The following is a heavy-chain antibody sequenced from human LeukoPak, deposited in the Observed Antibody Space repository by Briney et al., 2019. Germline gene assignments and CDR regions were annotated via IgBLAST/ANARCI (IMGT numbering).Heavy chain of an antibody. CDR2: ISSSSSYI. J-gene: IGHJ6*03. CDR1: GFTFSSYS. CDR3: ASGPAWYSSSWPYYYYYYMDV. V-gene: IGHV3-21*01. D-gene: IGHD6-13*01. Sequence: GGSLRLSCAASGFTFSSYSMNWGRQAPGKGLEWVSSISSSSSYIYYADSVKGRFTISRDNAKNSLYLQMNSLRAEDTAVYYCASGPAWYSSSWPYYYYYYMDVWGKGTTVTVSS.